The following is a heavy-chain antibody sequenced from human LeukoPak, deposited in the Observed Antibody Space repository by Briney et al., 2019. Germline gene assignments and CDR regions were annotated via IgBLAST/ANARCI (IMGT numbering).Heavy chain of an antibody. J-gene: IGHJ4*02. Sequence: SVKVSCKASGFTFTSSAMQWVRQARGQRLEWIGWIVVGSGNTNYAQKFRERVTITRDMSTSTAYMELSSLRSEDTAVYYCARKAQVSRWLQLRYFDYWGQGTLVTVSS. CDR2: IVVGSGNT. CDR3: ARKAQVSRWLQLRYFDY. CDR1: GFTFTSSA. V-gene: IGHV1-58*02. D-gene: IGHD5-24*01.